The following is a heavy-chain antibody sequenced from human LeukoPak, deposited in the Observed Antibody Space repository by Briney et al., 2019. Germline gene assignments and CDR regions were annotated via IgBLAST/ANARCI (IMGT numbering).Heavy chain of an antibody. CDR2: TSYSGST. Sequence: SETLSLTCAVYGGSFSGYYWSWIRQPPGKGLEWVGYTSYSGSTNYSPSLKSRITMSLDTSKNQFSLRLRSVTAADTAVYYCASYWDGYNYLYYWGQGSLVTVSS. V-gene: IGHV4-59*01. CDR1: GGSFSGYY. D-gene: IGHD5-24*01. CDR3: ASYWDGYNYLYY. J-gene: IGHJ4*02.